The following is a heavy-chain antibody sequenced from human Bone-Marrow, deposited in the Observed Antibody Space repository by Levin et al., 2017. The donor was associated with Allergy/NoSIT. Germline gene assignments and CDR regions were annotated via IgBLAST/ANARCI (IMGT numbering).Heavy chain of an antibody. J-gene: IGHJ4*02. CDR2: VWPDDSDA. Sequence: ASVKVSCTASAYSFIDYWIVWVRQVPGKGLEWVGIVWPDDSDAKYNPSFRGHVTISADKSINTVYMQWNSLRASDPATYYCARRGSSVAGIPFDFWGQGTQVTVSS. V-gene: IGHV5-51*01. CDR1: AYSFIDYW. CDR3: ARRGSSVAGIPFDF. D-gene: IGHD6-19*01.